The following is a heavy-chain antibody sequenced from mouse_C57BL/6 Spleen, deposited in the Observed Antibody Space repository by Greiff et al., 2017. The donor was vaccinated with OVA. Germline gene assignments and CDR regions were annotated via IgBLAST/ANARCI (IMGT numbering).Heavy chain of an antibody. J-gene: IGHJ2*01. V-gene: IGHV1-59*01. CDR2: IDPSDSYT. CDR1: GYTFTSYW. D-gene: IGHD2-3*01. Sequence: VQLQQPGAELVRPGTSVKLSCKASGYTFTSYWMHWVKQRPGQGLEWIGVIDPSDSYTNYNQKFKGKATLTVDTSSSTAYMQLSSLTSEDSAVYYCARSPIYDGYYPYYFDYWGQGTTLTVSS. CDR3: ARSPIYDGYYPYYFDY.